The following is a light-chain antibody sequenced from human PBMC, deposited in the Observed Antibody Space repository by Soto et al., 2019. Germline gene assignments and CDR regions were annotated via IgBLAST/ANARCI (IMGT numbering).Light chain of an antibody. J-gene: IGKJ5*01. Sequence: EIGLTQSPATLSLSPGERATLSCRASPSVTNYLAWYQQKPGQPPRLLIYGAFNRAAGIPARFSGSGSGTDFTLTISSLEPEDSAVYYCQQRNIWPPVTFGQGTLLEIK. CDR3: QQRNIWPPVT. V-gene: IGKV3-11*01. CDR1: PSVTNY. CDR2: GAF.